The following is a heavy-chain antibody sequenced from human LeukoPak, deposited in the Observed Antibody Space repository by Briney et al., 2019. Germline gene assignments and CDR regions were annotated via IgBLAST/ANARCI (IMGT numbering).Heavy chain of an antibody. J-gene: IGHJ6*03. CDR1: GYTFTSYD. V-gene: IGHV1-8*01. D-gene: IGHD2-15*01. CDR3: ARDYMGLNLGYCSGGSCQESYYYYMDV. CDR2: MNPNSGST. Sequence: ASVKVSCKASGYTFTSYDINWVRQATGQGLEWIGWMNPNSGSTGYAQKLQGRVTMTRNTSISTAYMELSSLRSEDTAVYYCARDYMGLNLGYCSGGSCQESYYYYMDVWGKGTTVTVSS.